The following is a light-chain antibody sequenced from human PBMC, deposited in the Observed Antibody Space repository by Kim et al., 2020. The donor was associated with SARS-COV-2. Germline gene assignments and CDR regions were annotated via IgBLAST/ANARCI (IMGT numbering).Light chain of an antibody. CDR2: GVN. CDR3: SSRADSDNLL. V-gene: IGLV2-8*01. J-gene: IGLJ2*01. Sequence: QSALTQPPSASGSPGQSVTISCTGTSSDVGGSNYVSWYQQHPAKAPKLMIYGVNKRPSGVPDRFSGSKSGNTASLTVSGLQAEDEADYYCSSRADSDNLLCGGGTQLTVL. CDR1: SSDVGGSNY.